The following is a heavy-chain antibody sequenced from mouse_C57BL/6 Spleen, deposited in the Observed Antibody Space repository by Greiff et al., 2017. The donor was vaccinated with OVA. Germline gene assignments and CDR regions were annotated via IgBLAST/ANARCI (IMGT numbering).Heavy chain of an antibody. CDR3: TRQGGSYGNYFYAMDY. V-gene: IGHV5-6*01. CDR1: GFTFSSYG. J-gene: IGHJ4*01. D-gene: IGHD2-1*01. CDR2: ISSGGSYT. Sequence: EVKLMESGGDLVKPGGSLKLSCAASGFTFSSYGMSWVRQTPDKRLEWVATISSGGSYTYYPDSVKGRFTISRDNAKNTLYLQMSSLKSEDTAMYYCTRQGGSYGNYFYAMDYWGQGTSVTVSS.